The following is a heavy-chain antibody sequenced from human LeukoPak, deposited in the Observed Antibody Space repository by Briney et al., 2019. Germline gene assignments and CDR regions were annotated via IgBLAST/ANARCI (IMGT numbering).Heavy chain of an antibody. CDR3: FTGSAYYYDS. J-gene: IGHJ5*01. CDR1: GFNFNIYA. CDR2: ITDSGGNT. V-gene: IGHV3-23*01. D-gene: IGHD3-22*01. Sequence: GGSLRLSCAASGFNFNIYAMSWVRQAPGKGPEWVSGITDSGGNTYYADSVKGRFTISRDNSKNTVFLQMNSLSTEDTAVYSCFTGSAYYYDSWGQGTLVTVSS.